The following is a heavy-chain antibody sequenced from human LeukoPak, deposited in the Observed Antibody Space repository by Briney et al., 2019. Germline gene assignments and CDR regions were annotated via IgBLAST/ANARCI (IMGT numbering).Heavy chain of an antibody. CDR2: IGGSGDNT. CDR3: AKSINYWFDS. V-gene: IGHV3-23*01. CDR1: GFTFSSYA. J-gene: IGHJ5*01. Sequence: GGSLRLSCAASGFTFSSYAMSWVRQAPGKGLEWVSTIGGSGDNTCYADSVKGRFTIPRDNSKNTLYLRMNSLRAEDTAVYYCAKSINYWFDSWGQGTLVTVSS. D-gene: IGHD1-1*01.